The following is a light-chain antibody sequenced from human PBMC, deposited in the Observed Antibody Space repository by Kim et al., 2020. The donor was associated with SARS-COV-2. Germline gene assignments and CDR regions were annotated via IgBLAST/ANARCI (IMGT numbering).Light chain of an antibody. J-gene: IGLJ1*01. CDR2: DVT. CDR3: SSFSWGNTFHV. CDR1: RNDIGDYDF. V-gene: IGLV2-14*03. Sequence: QSALIQSASVSGSPGQSITVSCTGTRNDIGDYDFVSWYQQHPGKVPKLIIYDVTKRPSGVSIRFSGSKSGNTASLTISGLQAEDEAVYYCSSFSWGNTFHVFGTGTKVTVL.